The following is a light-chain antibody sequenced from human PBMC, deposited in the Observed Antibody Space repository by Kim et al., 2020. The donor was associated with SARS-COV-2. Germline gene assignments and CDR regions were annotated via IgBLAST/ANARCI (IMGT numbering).Light chain of an antibody. CDR3: QSYENGLI. V-gene: IGLV1-40*01. CDR2: GNS. Sequence: QSILTQPPSVSGAPGQRVTISCSGSSSNLGADYDVHWYQQLPGAAPTLLIHGNSRRPLRVPDRFSASKSGTSASLAIAGLRPEDEGHYYCQSYENGLIFGGGTQLTVL. CDR1: SSNLGADYD. J-gene: IGLJ2*01.